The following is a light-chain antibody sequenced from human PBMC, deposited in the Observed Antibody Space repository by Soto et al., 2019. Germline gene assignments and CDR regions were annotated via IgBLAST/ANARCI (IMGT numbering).Light chain of an antibody. CDR3: QHYNAWPPGT. Sequence: DIVMTQSPLSLPVTPGEPASISCRSSQSLLHSHGYHYLDWYLQKPGQSPQLLIYLTSNRASGVPDRFSGSGSGTEFTLTISSLQSEDFAVYYCQHYNAWPPGTFGQGTKVDIK. J-gene: IGKJ1*01. CDR2: LTS. V-gene: IGKV2-28*01. CDR1: QSLLHSHGYHY.